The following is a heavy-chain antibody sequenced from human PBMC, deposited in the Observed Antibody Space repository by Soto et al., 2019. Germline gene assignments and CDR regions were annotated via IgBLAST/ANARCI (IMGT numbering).Heavy chain of an antibody. CDR1: GYSFTSYW. J-gene: IGHJ4*02. Sequence: PVESLKISCSGPGYSFTSYWIGWGRQMPWKGLEWMGIIYPGDSDTRYSPSFQGQVTISADKSISTAYLQWSSLKALDTAMYYCARLIRGYSCGYSDYWGQGTLVTVSS. CDR2: IYPGDSDT. CDR3: ARLIRGYSCGYSDY. D-gene: IGHD5-18*01. V-gene: IGHV5-51*01.